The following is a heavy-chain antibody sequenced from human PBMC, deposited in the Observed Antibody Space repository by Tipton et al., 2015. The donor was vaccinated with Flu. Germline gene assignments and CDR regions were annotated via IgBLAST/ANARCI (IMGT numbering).Heavy chain of an antibody. CDR3: ARGRTAYCGGDCYSKLDY. V-gene: IGHV1-46*01. CDR2: INPSGGTT. J-gene: IGHJ4*02. D-gene: IGHD2-21*02. CDR1: AFAFTHYF. Sequence: QLVQSGAEVKKPGASVKVSCKASAFAFTHYFMHWVRQAPGQGLEWMGVINPSGGTTTYAQKFQDRVTMTRDTSTGTVYMELSSLTSEDTAFYYCARGRTAYCGGDCYSKLDYWGQGTLVTVSS.